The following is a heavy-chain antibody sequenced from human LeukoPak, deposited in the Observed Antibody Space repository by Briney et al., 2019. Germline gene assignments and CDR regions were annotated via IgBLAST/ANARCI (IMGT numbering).Heavy chain of an antibody. J-gene: IGHJ4*02. CDR1: GYTFTSYG. CDR3: ARSGFENDPFDY. D-gene: IGHD1-1*01. V-gene: IGHV1-18*01. CDR2: ISAYNGNT. Sequence: ASVKVPRKASGYTFTSYGISWVRQAPGQGLEWMGWISAYNGNTNYAQKLQGRVTMTTDTSTSTAYMELRSLRSDDTAVYYCARSGFENDPFDYWGQGTLVTVSS.